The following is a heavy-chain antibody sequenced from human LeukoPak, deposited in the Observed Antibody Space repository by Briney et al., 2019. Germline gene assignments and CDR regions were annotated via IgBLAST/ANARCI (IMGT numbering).Heavy chain of an antibody. V-gene: IGHV4-39*01. D-gene: IGHD3-10*01. J-gene: IGHJ5*02. CDR2: IYYTGNT. CDR3: AAQLWFGELCWFDP. CDR1: DGSISSSSYY. Sequence: PSETLSLTCTVSDGSISSSSYYWGWIRQPPGRGLEWIGNIYYTGNTYYNPSLESRVTISVDTSKNQFFLKLSSVTAADTAVYYCAAQLWFGELCWFDPWGQGTLVTVSS.